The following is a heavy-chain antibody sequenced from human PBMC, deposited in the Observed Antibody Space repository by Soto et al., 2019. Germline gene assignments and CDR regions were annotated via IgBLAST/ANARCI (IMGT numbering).Heavy chain of an antibody. CDR2: ISYDGSNK. CDR1: GFTFSNYP. V-gene: IGHV3-30-3*01. Sequence: QVQLVESGGGVVQPGRSLRLSCAASGFTFSNYPMQWVRQAPDKGLEWVAVISYDGSNKYYADSVKGRFTISRDNSKNTLYLQMNSLKTGDTAVYYCVRALFRFGEVAVLGYWGQGTLVTVSS. J-gene: IGHJ4*02. CDR3: VRALFRFGEVAVLGY. D-gene: IGHD3-3*01.